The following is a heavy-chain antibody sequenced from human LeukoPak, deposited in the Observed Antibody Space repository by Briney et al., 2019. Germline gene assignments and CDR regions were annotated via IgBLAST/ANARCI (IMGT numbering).Heavy chain of an antibody. D-gene: IGHD3-3*01. J-gene: IGHJ4*02. V-gene: IGHV1-24*01. Sequence: ASVKVSCKASGGTFSSYAISWVRQAPGKGLEWMGGFDPEDGETIYAQKFQGRVTMTEDTSTDTAYMELSSLRSEDTAVYYCATERLDFWSGYSYWGRGTLVTVSS. CDR3: ATERLDFWSGYSY. CDR2: FDPEDGET. CDR1: GGTFSSYA.